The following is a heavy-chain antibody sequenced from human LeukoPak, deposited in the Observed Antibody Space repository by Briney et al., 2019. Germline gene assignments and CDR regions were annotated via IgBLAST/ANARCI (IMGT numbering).Heavy chain of an antibody. D-gene: IGHD3-10*01. V-gene: IGHV5-51*01. CDR3: ARLVSTGQHDRMVRGVIKVIDAFDI. CDR1: GYSFTSYW. J-gene: IGHJ3*02. CDR2: IYPGDSDT. Sequence: PGESLKISCKGSGYSFTSYWIGWVRQMPGKGLEWVGIIYPGDSDTRYSPSFQGQVTISADKSISTAYLQWSSLKASDTAMYYCARLVSTGQHDRMVRGVIKVIDAFDIWGQGTMVTVSS.